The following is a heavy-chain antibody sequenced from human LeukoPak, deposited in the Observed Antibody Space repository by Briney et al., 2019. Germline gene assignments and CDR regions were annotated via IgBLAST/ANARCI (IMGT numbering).Heavy chain of an antibody. D-gene: IGHD1-26*01. J-gene: IGHJ4*02. CDR1: GYSISSGYY. CDR3: ARVVDSGSYYEHDY. Sequence: PSETLSLTCTVSGYSISSGYYWGWIRQPPVKGLEWIGSIYHSGSTYYNPSLKSRVTISVDTSKNQFSLKLSSVTAADTAVYYCARVVDSGSYYEHDYWGQGTLVTVSS. CDR2: IYHSGST. V-gene: IGHV4-38-2*02.